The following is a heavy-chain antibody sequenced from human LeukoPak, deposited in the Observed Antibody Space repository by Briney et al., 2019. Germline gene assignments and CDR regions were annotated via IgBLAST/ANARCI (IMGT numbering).Heavy chain of an antibody. Sequence: ASVKVSCKASGYTFTGYYMHWVRQAPGQGLEWMGWINTNTGNPTYAQGFTGRFVFSLDTSVSTAYLQISSLEAEDTAVYYCARERWLQSYYFDYWGQGTLVTVSS. V-gene: IGHV7-4-1*02. D-gene: IGHD5-24*01. CDR2: INTNTGNP. CDR3: ARERWLQSYYFDY. CDR1: GYTFTGYY. J-gene: IGHJ4*02.